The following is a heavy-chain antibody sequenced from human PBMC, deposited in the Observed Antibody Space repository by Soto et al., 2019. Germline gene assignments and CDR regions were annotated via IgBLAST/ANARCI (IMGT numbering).Heavy chain of an antibody. Sequence: QVQLVESGGGVVQPGRSLRLSCAASGFTFSSYAMHWVRQAPGKGLEWVAVISYDGSNKYYADSVKGRFTISRDNSKNTLYLQMNSLRAEDTAVYYCARVPLAAAGTRVYWGQGTLVTVSS. CDR3: ARVPLAAAGTRVY. D-gene: IGHD6-13*01. V-gene: IGHV3-30-3*01. CDR2: ISYDGSNK. CDR1: GFTFSSYA. J-gene: IGHJ4*02.